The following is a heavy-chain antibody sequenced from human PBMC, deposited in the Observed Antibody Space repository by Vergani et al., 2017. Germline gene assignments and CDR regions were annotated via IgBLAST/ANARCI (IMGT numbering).Heavy chain of an antibody. CDR3: ANARDIQLKRWCCFDP. V-gene: IGHV3-23*01. CDR1: GFTFSSYA. CDR2: ISGSGGST. D-gene: IGHD1-1*01. J-gene: IGHJ5*02. Sequence: EMQLLESGGGLVQPGGSLRLSCAASGFTFSSYAMGWVRQAPGKGLEWISVISGSGGSTKYADSVKGRFTISRDNSKNTFFLQMNSLKGEDTAVYYSANARDIQLKRWCCFDPWDQGTLVTV.